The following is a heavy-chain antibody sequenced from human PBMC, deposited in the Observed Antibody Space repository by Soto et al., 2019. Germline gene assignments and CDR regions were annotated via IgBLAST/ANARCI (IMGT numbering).Heavy chain of an antibody. J-gene: IGHJ2*01. CDR2: INSDGSST. Sequence: GGSLILSCAASGFTFSSYWMHWVRQAPGKGLVWVSRINSDGSSTSYADSVKGRFTISRDNAKSSVYLQMNSLRADDTAVYYCARDPSRGSDWARYLDLWGRGTLVTVS. D-gene: IGHD1-26*01. CDR3: ARDPSRGSDWARYLDL. V-gene: IGHV3-74*01. CDR1: GFTFSSYW.